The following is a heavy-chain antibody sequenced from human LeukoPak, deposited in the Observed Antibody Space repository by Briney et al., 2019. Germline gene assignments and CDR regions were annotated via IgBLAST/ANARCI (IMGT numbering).Heavy chain of an antibody. J-gene: IGHJ5*02. D-gene: IGHD6-13*01. Sequence: GGSLRLSCGASGFTFTTYWMTWIRQAPGKGLEWVANIKQDGSDKYYMDSVKGRFAISRDNAKNSVSLQMNSLRAEDTAVYYCARVAAAVPDQWGQGTLVTVSS. V-gene: IGHV3-7*04. CDR3: ARVAAAVPDQ. CDR1: GFTFTTYW. CDR2: IKQDGSDK.